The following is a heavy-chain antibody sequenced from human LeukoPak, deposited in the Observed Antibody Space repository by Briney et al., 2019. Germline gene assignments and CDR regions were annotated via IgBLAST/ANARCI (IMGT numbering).Heavy chain of an antibody. CDR3: AKLGGAGYGYFDY. CDR1: GFTFSTYS. J-gene: IGHJ4*02. V-gene: IGHV3-23*01. Sequence: GGSLRLSCAASGFTFSTYSMNWVRQAPGKGLDRVSTISAGGGSTYYADSVKGRFTISRDNSKNTLYLQMTSLRAEDTAVYYCAKLGGAGYGYFDYWGQGTLVTVSS. D-gene: IGHD5-18*01. CDR2: ISAGGGST.